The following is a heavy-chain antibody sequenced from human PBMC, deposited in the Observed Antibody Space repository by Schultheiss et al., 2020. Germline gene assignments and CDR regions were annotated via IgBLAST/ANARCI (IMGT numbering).Heavy chain of an antibody. CDR2: IYYSGST. CDR3: AQAPYAYYYYGMDV. J-gene: IGHJ6*02. D-gene: IGHD2-2*01. Sequence: SETLSLTCTVSGGSISDYYWSWIRQPPGKGLEWIGYIYYSGSTNYNPSLKSRVTISVDTSKNQFSLKLSSVTAADTAVYYCAQAPYAYYYYGMDVWGQGTTVTVSS. V-gene: IGHV4-59*08. CDR1: GGSISDYY.